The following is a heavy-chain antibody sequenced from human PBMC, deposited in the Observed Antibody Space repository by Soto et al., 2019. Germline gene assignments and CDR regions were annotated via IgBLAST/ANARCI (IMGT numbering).Heavy chain of an antibody. CDR1: GGTFSSYA. D-gene: IGHD3-3*01. V-gene: IGHV1-69*13. J-gene: IGHJ4*02. CDR3: ARDFSQGVVITPYFDY. CDR2: IIPIFGTA. Sequence: SVKVSCKASGGTFSSYAISWVRQAPGQGLEWMGGIIPIFGTANYAQKFQGRVTITADESTSTAYMELSSLRSEDTAVYYCARDFSQGVVITPYFDYWGQGTLVTVSS.